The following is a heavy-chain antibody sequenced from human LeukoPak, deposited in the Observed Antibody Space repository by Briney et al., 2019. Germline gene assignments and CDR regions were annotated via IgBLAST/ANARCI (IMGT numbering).Heavy chain of an antibody. CDR3: ARVGDGDYVEY. CDR1: GTSIRSGDYY. J-gene: IGHJ4*02. CDR2: IYYSGST. Sequence: SETLSLTCTVSGTSIRSGDYYWCWIRQPPGKGLEWIGYIYYSGSTYYNPSLKSRLTIAVDTSKNQFSLRLTSVTAADTAVYYCARVGDGDYVEYWGRGTLVTVSS. D-gene: IGHD4-17*01. V-gene: IGHV4-30-4*01.